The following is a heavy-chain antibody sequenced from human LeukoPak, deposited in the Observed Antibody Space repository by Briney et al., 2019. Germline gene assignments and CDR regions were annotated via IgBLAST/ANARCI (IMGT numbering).Heavy chain of an antibody. CDR3: AKDLYYDILTDYPSFDY. D-gene: IGHD3-9*01. Sequence: PGGSLRPSCAASGFTFSTYTMGWVRQAPGKGLEWVSAISGSGGSTYYADSVKGRFTISRDNSKNTLYLQMNSLRAEDTAVYYCAKDLYYDILTDYPSFDYWGQGTLVTVSS. CDR2: ISGSGGST. V-gene: IGHV3-23*01. J-gene: IGHJ4*02. CDR1: GFTFSTYT.